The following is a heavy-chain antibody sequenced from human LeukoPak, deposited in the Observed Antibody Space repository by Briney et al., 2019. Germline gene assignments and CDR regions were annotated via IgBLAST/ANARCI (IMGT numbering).Heavy chain of an antibody. V-gene: IGHV4-61*02. Sequence: SETLSLTCTVSGGSISSGSYYWSWIRQPAGKGLEWIGRIYTSGSTNYNPSLKSRVTISVDTSKNQFSLKLSSVTAADTAVYYCARDGRTVTTADIWGQGTMVTVSS. CDR2: IYTSGST. CDR3: ARDGRTVTTADI. J-gene: IGHJ3*02. D-gene: IGHD4-17*01. CDR1: GGSISSGSYY.